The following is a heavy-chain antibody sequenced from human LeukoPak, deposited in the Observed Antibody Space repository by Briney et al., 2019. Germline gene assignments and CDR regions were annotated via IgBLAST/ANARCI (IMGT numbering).Heavy chain of an antibody. Sequence: GGSLRLSCAASGFTFSNYAMSWVRQAPGKGLEWVSPITGSGSGIYYADSMKSRFTISRDNSKNTLYLQINSLRAEDTAVYYCAKWGDYDVLTGYYVSDYWGQGTLVTVSS. D-gene: IGHD3-9*01. V-gene: IGHV3-23*01. CDR3: AKWGDYDVLTGYYVSDY. CDR2: ITGSGSGI. J-gene: IGHJ4*02. CDR1: GFTFSNYA.